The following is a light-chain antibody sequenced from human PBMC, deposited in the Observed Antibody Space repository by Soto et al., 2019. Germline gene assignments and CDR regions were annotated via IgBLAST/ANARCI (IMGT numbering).Light chain of an antibody. CDR2: GAS. CDR1: QSISIN. V-gene: IGKV3-15*01. Sequence: EIVMTQSPAILSVSPGERATLSCRASQSISINLAWYQQKLGQAPRLLIYGASTRATDIPARFSGSGSGTEFTLTISSLQSEDFAIYYCQQYDSWPPYTFGQGTKGEIK. CDR3: QQYDSWPPYT. J-gene: IGKJ2*01.